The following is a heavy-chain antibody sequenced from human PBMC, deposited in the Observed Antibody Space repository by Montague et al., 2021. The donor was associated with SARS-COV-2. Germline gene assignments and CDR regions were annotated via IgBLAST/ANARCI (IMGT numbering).Heavy chain of an antibody. D-gene: IGHD2-2*01. CDR3: VREFWYCSRGACFGNFDS. V-gene: IGHV4-61*01. CDR1: GGSVSSSTCY. CDR2: FHYSGTN. Sequence: SETLSLTCTVSGGSVSSSTCYWSWITQPPGKGLDWYGYFHYSGTNNSSFSLKGRVTLSLDTTKNQLSLNLTSVTAADTAVYHCVREFWYCSRGACFGNFDSWGQGTLVTVSS. J-gene: IGHJ4*02.